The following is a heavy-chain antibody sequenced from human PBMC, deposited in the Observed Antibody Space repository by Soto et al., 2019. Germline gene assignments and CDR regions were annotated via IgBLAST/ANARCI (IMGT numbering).Heavy chain of an antibody. CDR3: ARGDREDIAVVIGVRPGEYGVDV. CDR1: GFTFRNYA. J-gene: IGHJ6*02. D-gene: IGHD2-15*01. Sequence: QVQPVASGGGVVQPGRSLRLSCAASGFTFRNYAMHWVRQAPGKGLECVAVISYDGGNKFYRDYVKGRFTISRDNSKNTLYLQINSLRYEDTAVYYCARGDREDIAVVIGVRPGEYGVDVWGQGTTVTVSS. V-gene: IGHV3-30-3*01. CDR2: ISYDGGNK.